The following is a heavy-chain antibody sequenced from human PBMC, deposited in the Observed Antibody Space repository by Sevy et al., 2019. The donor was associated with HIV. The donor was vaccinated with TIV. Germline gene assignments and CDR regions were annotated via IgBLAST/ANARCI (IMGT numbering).Heavy chain of an antibody. Sequence: GGSLRLSCAASGFRFSSYEMNWVRQAPGKGLEWVAYISNSGTNIYYSDSVKGRFTVSRDNAKNSLYVQMNSLRGEDTAVYYCAREGGYTDQGMDVWGQGTTVTVSS. CDR3: AREGGYTDQGMDV. CDR2: ISNSGTNI. J-gene: IGHJ6*02. V-gene: IGHV3-48*03. CDR1: GFRFSSYE. D-gene: IGHD5-12*01.